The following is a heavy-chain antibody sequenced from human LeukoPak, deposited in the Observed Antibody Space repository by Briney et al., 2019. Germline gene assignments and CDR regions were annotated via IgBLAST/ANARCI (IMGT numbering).Heavy chain of an antibody. CDR2: FDPEDGER. D-gene: IGHD3-3*01. J-gene: IGHJ4*02. Sequence: ASVKVSCKVSGYTLTELSMHWVRQAPGKGLEWMGGFDPEDGERIYAQKFQGEVTMTEDTFTDTAYMELSSLRSEDTAVYYCATVRSLRDFWSGYSTYPSTTYYFDYWGQGTLVTVSS. CDR1: GYTLTELS. CDR3: ATVRSLRDFWSGYSTYPSTTYYFDY. V-gene: IGHV1-24*01.